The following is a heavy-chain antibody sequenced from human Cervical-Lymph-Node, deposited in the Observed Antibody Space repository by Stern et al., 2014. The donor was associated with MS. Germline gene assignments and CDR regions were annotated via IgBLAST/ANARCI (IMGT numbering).Heavy chain of an antibody. J-gene: IGHJ4*02. D-gene: IGHD4-17*01. CDR2: ISLDGKTQ. CDR1: GFPFSSYA. Sequence: QVQLVESGGGVVQPGRSLRLSCAASGFPFSSYAMHWVRQAPGKGLEWVAVISLDGKTQYYADSVRGRFTISRDNSTNTLYRQMDSLRAEDTAVFYCARGDYGDLFDNWGQGTLVTVSS. V-gene: IGHV3-30*04. CDR3: ARGDYGDLFDN.